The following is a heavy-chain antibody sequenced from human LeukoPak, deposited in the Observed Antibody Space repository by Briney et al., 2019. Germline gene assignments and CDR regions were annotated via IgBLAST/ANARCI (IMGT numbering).Heavy chain of an antibody. CDR2: IAYDGSRA. V-gene: IGHV3-33*01. CDR3: TRYDNDHFDY. D-gene: IGHD3-16*01. CDR1: GFTFGGYG. J-gene: IGHJ4*02. Sequence: GRSLRLSCAGSGFTFGGYGMHWFRQTPGKGLEWVAVIAYDGSRAFYADSVKGRFTISRDNSKNTMSVQMDDLRAEDTAVYYCTRYDNDHFDYWGQGTLVTVSS.